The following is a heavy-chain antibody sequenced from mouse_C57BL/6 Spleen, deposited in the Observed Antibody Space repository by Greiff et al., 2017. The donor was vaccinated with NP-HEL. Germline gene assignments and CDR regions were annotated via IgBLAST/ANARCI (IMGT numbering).Heavy chain of an antibody. D-gene: IGHD1-1*01. Sequence: QVHVKQSGAELVRPGASVKLSCKASGYTFTDYYINWVKQRPGQGLEWIARIYPGSGNTYYNEKFKGKATLTAEKSSSTAYMQLSSLTSEDSAVYFCARHYGSSPFDYWGQGTTLTVSS. J-gene: IGHJ2*01. CDR2: IYPGSGNT. CDR1: GYTFTDYY. V-gene: IGHV1-76*01. CDR3: ARHYGSSPFDY.